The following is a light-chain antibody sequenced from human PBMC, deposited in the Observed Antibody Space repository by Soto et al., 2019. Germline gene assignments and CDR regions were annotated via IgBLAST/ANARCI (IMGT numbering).Light chain of an antibody. CDR2: DVS. V-gene: IGLV2-14*03. CDR3: CSYTSSSTLV. Sequence: QSALTQPASVSGSPGQSITISCTGTSSDVGGYNYVSWYQHHPGKAPKLMIYDVSNRPPGVSNRFSGSKSGNTASLTISGLQADDEADYYCCSYTSSSTLVFVGGTKLTAL. J-gene: IGLJ2*01. CDR1: SSDVGGYNY.